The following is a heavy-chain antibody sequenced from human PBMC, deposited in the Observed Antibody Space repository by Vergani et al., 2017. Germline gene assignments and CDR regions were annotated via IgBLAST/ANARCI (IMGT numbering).Heavy chain of an antibody. D-gene: IGHD3-22*01. CDR3: ASSPRYYYDSSGVDY. V-gene: IGHV3-48*04. CDR1: GFTFSSYA. J-gene: IGHJ4*02. Sequence: VQLVESGGGVVQPGRSLRLSCAASGFTFSSYAMHWVRQAPGKGLEWVSYISSSSSTIYYADSVKGRFTISRDNAKNSLYLQMNSLRAEDTAVYYCASSPRYYYDSSGVDYWGQGTLVTVSS. CDR2: ISSSSSTI.